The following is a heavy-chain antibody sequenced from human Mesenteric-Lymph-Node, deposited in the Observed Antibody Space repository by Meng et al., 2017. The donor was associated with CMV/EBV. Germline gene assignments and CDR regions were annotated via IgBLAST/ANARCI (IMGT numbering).Heavy chain of an antibody. V-gene: IGHV3-30*03. CDR2: ISDDGSNK. CDR3: ARDRVEQYYSVSTGYYYVGWFDP. J-gene: IGHJ5*02. Sequence: GESLKISCAASGFTFSNAWMSWVRQAPGKGLEWVAVISDDGSNKYYAESVKGRFTISRDNSKNTLYLQMNSLRAEDTAVYYCARDRVEQYYSVSTGYYYVGWFDPWGQGTLVTVSS. CDR1: GFTFSNAW. D-gene: IGHD3-22*01.